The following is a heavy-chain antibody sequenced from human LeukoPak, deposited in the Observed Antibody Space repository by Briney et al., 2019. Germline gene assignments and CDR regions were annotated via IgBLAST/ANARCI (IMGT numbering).Heavy chain of an antibody. Sequence: SETLSLTCTVSGGSISSYYWSWIRQPPGKGLEWIGYIYYSGSTNYNPSLKSRVTISVDTSKNQFSLKLSSVTAADTAVYYCARDSYSSSWYGYYYYYMDVWGKGTTVTVSS. CDR2: IYYSGST. V-gene: IGHV4-59*01. J-gene: IGHJ6*03. D-gene: IGHD6-13*01. CDR3: ARDSYSSSWYGYYYYYMDV. CDR1: GGSISSYY.